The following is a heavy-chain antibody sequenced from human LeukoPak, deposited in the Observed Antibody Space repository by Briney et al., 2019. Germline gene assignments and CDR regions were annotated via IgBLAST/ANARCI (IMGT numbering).Heavy chain of an antibody. V-gene: IGHV1-8*01. J-gene: IGHJ4*01. D-gene: IGHD3-22*01. CDR3: ARGMRSGSYTAAYYFDY. CDR2: MYPNRGNT. CDR1: LYTLTRYN. Sequence: GASVKVSCKPSLYTLTRYNINSVRQATGQGLEWMGGMYPNRGNTDYAQKFQDRGSRTRNTSISTPYRVLSSLRSEATAVNYCARGMRSGSYTAAYYFDYWGQGTLVTVSS.